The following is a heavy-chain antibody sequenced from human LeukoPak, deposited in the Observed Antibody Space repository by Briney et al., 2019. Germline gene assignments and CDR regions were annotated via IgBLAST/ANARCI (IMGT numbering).Heavy chain of an antibody. D-gene: IGHD1-14*01. CDR1: GGSFSGYY. Sequence: PSETLSLTCAVYGGSFSGYYWSWIRQPPGKGLEWIGEINHSGSTNYNPSLKSRVTISVDTSKNQFSLHLNSVTPEDAAVYYCARDPSGPWGQGTLVTVSS. J-gene: IGHJ5*02. CDR2: INHSGST. CDR3: ARDPSGP. V-gene: IGHV4-34*01.